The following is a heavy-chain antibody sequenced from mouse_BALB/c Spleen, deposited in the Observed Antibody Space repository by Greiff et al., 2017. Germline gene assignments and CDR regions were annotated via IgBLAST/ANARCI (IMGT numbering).Heavy chain of an antibody. J-gene: IGHJ3*01. CDR2: ISSGGSYT. CDR1: GFTFSSYG. V-gene: IGHV5-6*01. Sequence: EVQLVESGGDLVKPGGSLKLSCAASGFTFSSYGMSWVRQTPDKRLEWVATISSGGSYTYYPDSVKGRFTISRDNAKNTLYLQRSSLKSEDTAMYYCARHETGTGFAYWGQGTLVTVSA. CDR3: ARHETGTGFAY. D-gene: IGHD4-1*01.